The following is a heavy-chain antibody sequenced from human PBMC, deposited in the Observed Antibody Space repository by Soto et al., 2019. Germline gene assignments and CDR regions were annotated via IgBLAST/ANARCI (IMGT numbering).Heavy chain of an antibody. Sequence: SETLSLTCTVSGDSITSGEYYWTWIRQPPGKGLEWIGYIYYSGTTYYNPSLKSRVTISVDTSNNQFSLKLSSVTAADTAVYYCARDWNYVRGYNMDVWVQGTTVT. D-gene: IGHD3-16*01. CDR1: GDSITSGEYY. CDR2: IYYSGTT. J-gene: IGHJ6*02. V-gene: IGHV4-30-4*01. CDR3: ARDWNYVRGYNMDV.